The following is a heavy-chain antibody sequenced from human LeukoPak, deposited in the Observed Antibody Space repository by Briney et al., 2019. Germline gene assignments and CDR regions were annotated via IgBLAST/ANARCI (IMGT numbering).Heavy chain of an antibody. J-gene: IGHJ4*02. Sequence: PSETLSLTCTASGGSISSYHWSWIRQPPGKGLEWIGYIYYSGSTNYNPSLKSRVTISVDTSKNQFSLKLRSVTAADTAVYYCARDDSPVGRLDYWGQGTLVTVSS. V-gene: IGHV4-59*01. D-gene: IGHD3-22*01. CDR2: IYYSGST. CDR1: GGSISSYH. CDR3: ARDDSPVGRLDY.